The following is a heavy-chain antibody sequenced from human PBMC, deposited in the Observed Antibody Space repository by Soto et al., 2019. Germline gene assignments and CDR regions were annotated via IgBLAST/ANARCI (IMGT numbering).Heavy chain of an antibody. V-gene: IGHV1-46*03. CDR3: ARGNDLPYYHYGLDV. J-gene: IGHJ6*02. Sequence: ASVKVSCKASGYSFTTYYIHWVRQAPGQGLEWMGIIDPSSGSAGYAQKFQVSVTMTRDTPTSTFYMELSSLRSEDTAVYYCARGNDLPYYHYGLDVWGRGTTVTVSS. CDR1: GYSFTTYY. D-gene: IGHD1-1*01. CDR2: IDPSSGSA.